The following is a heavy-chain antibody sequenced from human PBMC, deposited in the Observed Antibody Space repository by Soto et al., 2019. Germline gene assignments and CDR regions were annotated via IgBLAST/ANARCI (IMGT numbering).Heavy chain of an antibody. V-gene: IGHV3-11*01. CDR2: ISSSGSTI. CDR3: AREGRGTGTTYYYYYMDV. D-gene: IGHD1-7*01. Sequence: GGFLRLSCAASGFTFSDYYMSWIRQAPGKGLEWVSYISSSGSTIYYADSVKGRFTISRDNAKNSLYLQMNSLRAEDTAVYYCAREGRGTGTTYYYYYMDVWGKGTTVTVSS. J-gene: IGHJ6*03. CDR1: GFTFSDYY.